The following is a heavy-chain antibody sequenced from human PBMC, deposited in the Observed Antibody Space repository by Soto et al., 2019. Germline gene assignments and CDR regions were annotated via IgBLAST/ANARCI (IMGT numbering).Heavy chain of an antibody. CDR1: GGTFSSYA. V-gene: IGHV1-69*13. D-gene: IGHD5-18*01. CDR3: ARDRNPWIQLWLSYGMDV. CDR2: IIPIFGTA. Sequence: GASVKVSCKASGGTFSSYAIGWVRQAPGQGLEWMGGIIPIFGTANYAQKFQGRVTITADESTSTAYMELSSLRSEDTAVYYCARDRNPWIQLWLSYGMDVWGQGTTVTVSS. J-gene: IGHJ6*02.